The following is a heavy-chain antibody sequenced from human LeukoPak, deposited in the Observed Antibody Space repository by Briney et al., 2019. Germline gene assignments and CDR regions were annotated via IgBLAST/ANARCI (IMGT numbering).Heavy chain of an antibody. V-gene: IGHV3-21*01. CDR1: GFTFSSYS. CDR3: ARDRIAARGASDI. CDR2: ISSSSSYI. Sequence: PGGSLRLSCAASGFTFSSYSMNWVRQAPGKGLEWVSSISSSSSYIYYADSVKGRFTISRDNAKNSPYLQMNSLRAEDTAVYYCARDRIAARGASDIWGQGTMVTVSS. J-gene: IGHJ3*02. D-gene: IGHD6-6*01.